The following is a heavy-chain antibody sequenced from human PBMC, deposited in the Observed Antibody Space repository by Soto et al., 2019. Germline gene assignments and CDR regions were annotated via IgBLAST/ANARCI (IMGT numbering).Heavy chain of an antibody. CDR1: GYPFTAYF. J-gene: IGHJ6*02. Sequence: QVQLVQSGAGVKKPGASVRVSCKASGYPFTAYFAQWVRQAPGKGLQGMGWINVNRGNIKYAQAFQGRVTLTRDTSISTVYMELTRLTPDDTAVYYCARDMDYYYGSGTGNGHGVWGQGTTVTV. V-gene: IGHV1-2*02. CDR2: INVNRGNI. CDR3: ARDMDYYYGSGTGNGHGV. D-gene: IGHD3-10*01.